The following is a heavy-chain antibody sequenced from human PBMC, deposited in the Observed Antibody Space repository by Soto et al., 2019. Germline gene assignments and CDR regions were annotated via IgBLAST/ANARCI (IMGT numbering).Heavy chain of an antibody. CDR1: GGSISSSSYY. J-gene: IGHJ5*02. V-gene: IGHV4-39*01. CDR3: ARYDIYGDYEINWFDP. CDR2: IYYSGST. D-gene: IGHD4-17*01. Sequence: SETLSLSCTVSGGSISSSSYYWGWIRQPPGKGLEWIGSIYYSGSTYYNPSLKSRVTISVDTSKNQFSLKLSSVTAADTAVYYCARYDIYGDYEINWFDPWGQRTLVTGSS.